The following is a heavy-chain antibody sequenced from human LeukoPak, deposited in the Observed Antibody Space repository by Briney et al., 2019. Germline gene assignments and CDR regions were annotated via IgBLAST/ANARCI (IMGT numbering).Heavy chain of an antibody. J-gene: IGHJ4*02. CDR1: GFTFSSYA. CDR2: ISGSGGST. D-gene: IGHD3-10*01. CDR3: AKGKSAMVRGVIITYLVY. Sequence: GGSLRLSCVASGFTFSSYAMSWVRQAPGKGLEWVSAISGSGGSTYYADSVKGRFTISRDNSKNTLYLQMNSLRAEDTAVYYCAKGKSAMVRGVIITYLVYWGQGTLVTVSS. V-gene: IGHV3-23*01.